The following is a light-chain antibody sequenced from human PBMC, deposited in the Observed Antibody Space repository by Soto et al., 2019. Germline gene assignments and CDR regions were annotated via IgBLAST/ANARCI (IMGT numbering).Light chain of an antibody. V-gene: IGKV2-30*01. CDR2: KIS. CDR1: QSLVYSDGKTY. J-gene: IGKJ2*01. Sequence: DAVLTQSPLSLPVTLGQPASISCKSSQSLVYSDGKTYLNWFQRRPGQSPRRLIYKISNRDSGVPDRFTGRASGTDFILEISRVEAEDVGVYYCMQGTHWPYTFGQGTKLEIK. CDR3: MQGTHWPYT.